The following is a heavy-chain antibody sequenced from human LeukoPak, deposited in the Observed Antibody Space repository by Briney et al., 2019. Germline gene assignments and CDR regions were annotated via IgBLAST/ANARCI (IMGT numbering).Heavy chain of an antibody. CDR2: ISGDGSTS. V-gene: IGHV3-74*01. Sequence: PGVSLRLSCAASGFTFTSYWMHWVRQAPGKGPVWVSRISGDGSTSNYADSVKGRFTISRDNAKNTLYLQMNSLRGEDTAVYYCTRELRPKWGDVWGQGTTVIVSS. J-gene: IGHJ6*02. CDR3: TRELRPKWGDV. D-gene: IGHD3-3*01. CDR1: GFTFTSYW.